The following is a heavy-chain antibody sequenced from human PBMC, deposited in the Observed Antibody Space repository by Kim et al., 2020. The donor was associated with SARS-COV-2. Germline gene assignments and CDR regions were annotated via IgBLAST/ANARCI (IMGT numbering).Heavy chain of an antibody. CDR3: GDLNFQY. Sequence: SQTLSLTCAISGDSVSSKSTAWNWIRQSPSRGLEWLGRTYYRSKWFNDYAVSVKSRIVINPDTAKNHFSLQLNSVTPEDTAVYYCGDLNFQYLGQGTLVTVSS. J-gene: IGHJ1*01. V-gene: IGHV6-1*01. CDR2: TYYRSKWFN. CDR1: GDSVSSKSTA.